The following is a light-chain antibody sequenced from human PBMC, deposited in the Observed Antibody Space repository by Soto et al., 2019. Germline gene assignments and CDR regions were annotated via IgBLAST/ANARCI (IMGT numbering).Light chain of an antibody. Sequence: EIVLTQSPATLSLSPGERATLSCRASQSVSSSYLAWYQQKPGQAPRILIYGESSRATGIPDRFSGSGSGTDLTLTISRLEPEDFAVYYCQKYGSSPWTCGQGTKVDIK. J-gene: IGKJ1*01. CDR2: GES. V-gene: IGKV3-20*01. CDR3: QKYGSSPWT. CDR1: QSVSSSY.